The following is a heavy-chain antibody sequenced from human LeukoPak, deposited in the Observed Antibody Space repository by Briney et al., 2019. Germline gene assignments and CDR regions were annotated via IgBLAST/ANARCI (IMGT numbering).Heavy chain of an antibody. D-gene: IGHD3-10*01. CDR2: INPNSGGT. CDR1: GYTFTGYY. V-gene: IGHV1-2*02. J-gene: IGHJ4*02. CDR3: ARVLTVRGVIPDY. Sequence: ASVKVSCKASGYTFTGYYMHWVRQAPGQGLEWMGWINPNSGGTNYAQKFQGRVTMTRDTSTSTAYMELSRLRSDDTAVYYCARVLTVRGVIPDYWGQGTLVTVSS.